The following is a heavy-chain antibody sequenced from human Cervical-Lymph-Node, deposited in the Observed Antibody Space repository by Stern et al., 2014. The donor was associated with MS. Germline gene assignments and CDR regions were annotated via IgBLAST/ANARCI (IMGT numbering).Heavy chain of an antibody. CDR3: ARGGVVVVMGWFGP. CDR2: IIPIFGIP. Sequence: QVHLVESGAEVKKPGSSVKVSCKASGGTFGSYPISWVRQAPGQGLEWMGGIIPIFGIPNYAQKFQGRVTITADTSTSTAYMELSSLRSDDTAVYYCARGGVVVVMGWFGPWGQGTLVTVSS. CDR1: GGTFGSYP. J-gene: IGHJ5*02. D-gene: IGHD2-15*01. V-gene: IGHV1-69*17.